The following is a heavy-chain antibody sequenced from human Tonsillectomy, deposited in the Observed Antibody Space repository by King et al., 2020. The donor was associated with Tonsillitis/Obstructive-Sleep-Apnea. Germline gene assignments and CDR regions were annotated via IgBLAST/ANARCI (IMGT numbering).Heavy chain of an antibody. CDR2: ISNDGGST. D-gene: IGHD3-22*01. Sequence: VQLVESGGGLVQPGGSLRLSCAASGFNFNNYAMHWVRQAPGKGLEYVSAISNDGGSTFYANSVKGRFTISRDNSKNTLYLQMGSLRAEDMGVYYCARVGAHCDSSAPYVWGQGTMVIVSS. CDR3: ARVGAHCDSSAPYV. V-gene: IGHV3-64*01. CDR1: GFNFNNYA. J-gene: IGHJ3*01.